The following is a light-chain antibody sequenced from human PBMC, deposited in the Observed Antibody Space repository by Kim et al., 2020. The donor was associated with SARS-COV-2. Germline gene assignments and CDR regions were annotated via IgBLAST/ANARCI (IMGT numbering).Light chain of an antibody. CDR2: AKD. V-gene: IGLV3-19*01. CDR3: ESRGSRGKVV. CDR1: SLRKYY. Sequence: SSELTQDPAVSVALGQTVRITCQGDSLRKYYATWYQQKARQAPVLVFYAKDKRPSGVPDRFSGSTSGNTASLTITGAQAADEADYYCESRGSRGKVVFGGGTKVTVL. J-gene: IGLJ2*01.